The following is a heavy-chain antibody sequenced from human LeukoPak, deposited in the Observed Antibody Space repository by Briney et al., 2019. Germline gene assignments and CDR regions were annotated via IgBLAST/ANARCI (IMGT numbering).Heavy chain of an antibody. CDR3: ARVFDL. CDR2: ISSSSTTI. J-gene: IGHJ2*01. CDR1: GFIFSDYE. Sequence: PGGSLRLSCAASGFIFSDYEMNWVRQAPGRGLEWVSYISSSSTTIYYADSVKGRFTISRDNAENSLFLQMSSLRAEDTALYYCARVFDLWGRGTLVTVSS. V-gene: IGHV3-48*03.